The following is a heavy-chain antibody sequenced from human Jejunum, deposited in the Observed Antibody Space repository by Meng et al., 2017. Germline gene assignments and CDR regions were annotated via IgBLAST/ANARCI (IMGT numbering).Heavy chain of an antibody. CDR3: AKELALRRPFDY. CDR2: ISDSGRNT. CDR1: GVTFSRYA. V-gene: IGHV3-23*01. J-gene: IGHJ4*02. Sequence: GGSLRLSCAVSGVTFSRYAWSWVRQAPGKGLEWVSAISDSGRNTHYADSVKGRFTNSRDSSKNTLYLQMNSLSADDTAIYYCAKELALRRPFDYWGQGTLVTVSS.